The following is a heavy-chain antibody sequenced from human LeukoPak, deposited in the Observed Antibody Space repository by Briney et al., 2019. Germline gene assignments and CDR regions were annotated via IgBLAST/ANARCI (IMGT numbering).Heavy chain of an antibody. D-gene: IGHD3-10*01. CDR1: GFTFSSYA. CDR3: AKDRGSMGEDYSYYYMDV. V-gene: IGHV3-23*01. CDR2: ISGSVGST. J-gene: IGHJ6*03. Sequence: VGFLILDCAASGFTFSSYAMLWGRQAPGNGLELVSAISGSVGSTYYADSVKGRFTISRDNSKNTLDLQVDRLWPPDMAGYMFAKDRGSMGEDYSYYYMDVWGKGTTVTVSS.